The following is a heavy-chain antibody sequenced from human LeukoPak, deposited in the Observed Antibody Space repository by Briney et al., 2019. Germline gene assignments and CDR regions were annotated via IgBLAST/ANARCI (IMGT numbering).Heavy chain of an antibody. Sequence: GESLKISCKGSGYRFTSYWIGWVRQMPGKGLEWMGIINPGDSDTRYSPSFQGQVTISADKSISTAYLQWSSLKASDTAMYYCARHPDCTRTSCYVDYYGMDVWGQGTTVSVSS. CDR3: ARHPDCTRTSCYVDYYGMDV. D-gene: IGHD2-2*01. J-gene: IGHJ6*02. CDR1: GYRFTSYW. V-gene: IGHV5-51*01. CDR2: INPGDSDT.